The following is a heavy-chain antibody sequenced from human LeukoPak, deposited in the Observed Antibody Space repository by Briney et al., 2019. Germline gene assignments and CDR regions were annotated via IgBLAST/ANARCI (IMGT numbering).Heavy chain of an antibody. V-gene: IGHV4-59*08. J-gene: IGHJ4*02. CDR1: GGSISSYY. CDR2: IRYTGIT. CDR3: ASYYFDSSGYPLFDS. Sequence: SETLSLTCTVSGGSISSYYWSWIRQPPGKGLEWIGYIRYTGITNYSPSLKSRGTISVDTSKNQFSLKLSSVTAADTAVYYCASYYFDSSGYPLFDSWGPGTLVTVSS. D-gene: IGHD3-22*01.